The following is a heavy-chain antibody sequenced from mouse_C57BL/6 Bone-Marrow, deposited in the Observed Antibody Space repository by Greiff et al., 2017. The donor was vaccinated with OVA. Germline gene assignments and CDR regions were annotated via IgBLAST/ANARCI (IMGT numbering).Heavy chain of an antibody. D-gene: IGHD4-1*01. CDR2: INPSPGGT. CDR3: ARGGTSPFAY. J-gene: IGHJ3*01. CDR1: GYSFTGYY. V-gene: IGHV1-42*01. Sequence: VPLQQSGPELVKPGASVKISCKASGYSFTGYYMNLVKPSPEKSLEWIGEINPSPGGTTYNQKFKAKATLTVDKSSSTAYMQLKSLTSEDSAVYYCARGGTSPFAYWGQGTLVTVSA.